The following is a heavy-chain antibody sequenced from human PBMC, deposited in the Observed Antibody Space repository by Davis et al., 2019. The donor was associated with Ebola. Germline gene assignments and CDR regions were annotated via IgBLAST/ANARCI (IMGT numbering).Heavy chain of an antibody. J-gene: IGHJ4*02. Sequence: GESLKISCAASGFTVSSNYMSWVRQAPGKGLEWVSVIYSGGSTYYADSVKGRFTISRHNSKNTLYLQMNSLRAEDTAVYYCARAVAGIFDYWGQGTLVTVSS. V-gene: IGHV3-53*04. CDR2: IYSGGST. D-gene: IGHD6-19*01. CDR3: ARAVAGIFDY. CDR1: GFTVSSNY.